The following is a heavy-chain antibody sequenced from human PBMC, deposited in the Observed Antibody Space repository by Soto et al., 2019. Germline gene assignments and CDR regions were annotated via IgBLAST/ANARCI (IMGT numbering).Heavy chain of an antibody. Sequence: GQSLKISCQGSGYSFTSHWITRVRQTPGKGLEWMGRIDPSDSYTNYSPSFQGRVTISADRSISTAFLQCSSLEASDTAIYYCARRLSGPHVEYNASSFSALDFRVQEPTLTVSS. CDR3: ARRLSGPHVEYNASSFSALDF. D-gene: IGHD1-1*01. CDR1: GYSFTSHW. CDR2: IDPSDSYT. J-gene: IGHJ6*02. V-gene: IGHV5-10-1*01.